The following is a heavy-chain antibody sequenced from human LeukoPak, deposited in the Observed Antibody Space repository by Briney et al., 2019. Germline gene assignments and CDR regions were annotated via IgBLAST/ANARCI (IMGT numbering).Heavy chain of an antibody. J-gene: IGHJ2*01. CDR3: ATVVVIHSRHWWFDV. V-gene: IGHV5-51*01. D-gene: IGHD2-21*01. CDR1: GYSFTSYW. CDR2: IHPSDSDT. Sequence: GESLKISCQGSGYSFTSYWIRWVGQKPGRGLEWLGLIHPSDSDTRYSPSFQGQATISVDKYITTAYLQWSRLTTSDTAMYYCATVVVIHSRHWWFDVWGRGTLVTVSS.